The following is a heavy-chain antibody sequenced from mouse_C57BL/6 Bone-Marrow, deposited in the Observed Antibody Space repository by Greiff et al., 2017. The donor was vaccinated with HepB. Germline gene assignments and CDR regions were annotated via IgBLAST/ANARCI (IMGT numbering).Heavy chain of an antibody. CDR1: GYTFTDHT. Sequence: VQLVESDAELVKPGASVKISCKVSGYTFTDHTIHWMKQRPEQGLEWIGYIYPRDGSTKYNEKFKGKATLTADKSSSTAYMQLNSLTSEDSAVYFCARPLLRCYWYFDVWGTGTTVTVSS. V-gene: IGHV1-78*01. D-gene: IGHD1-1*01. CDR2: IYPRDGST. CDR3: ARPLLRCYWYFDV. J-gene: IGHJ1*03.